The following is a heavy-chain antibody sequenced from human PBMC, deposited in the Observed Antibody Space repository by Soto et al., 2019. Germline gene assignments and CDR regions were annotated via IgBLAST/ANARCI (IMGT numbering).Heavy chain of an antibody. J-gene: IGHJ4*02. CDR1: GSSVSSSIAA. CDR2: TYYRSKWYS. Sequence: SQTLSLTCAISGSSVSSSIAAWNFIRQSPSRGLEWLGRTYYRSKWYSNYAMSVKSRIIINPDTSKNQFSLQLNSVTPEDTAVYYCAGQNQWLDSWGQGTMVTVSS. V-gene: IGHV6-1*01. CDR3: AGQNQWLDS. D-gene: IGHD6-19*01.